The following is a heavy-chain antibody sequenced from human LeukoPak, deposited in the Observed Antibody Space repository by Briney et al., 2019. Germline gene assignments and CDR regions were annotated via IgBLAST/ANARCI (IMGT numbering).Heavy chain of an antibody. CDR3: ARVEVEYSSSCEELGYYFDY. Sequence: ASVKVSCKASGYTFTGYYMHWVRHAPGQGREWMGWINPNSGGTNYAQKFQGRVTMTRDTSISTAYMELSRLRSDDTAVYYCARVEVEYSSSCEELGYYFDYWGQGTLVTVSS. D-gene: IGHD6-6*01. J-gene: IGHJ4*02. V-gene: IGHV1-2*02. CDR1: GYTFTGYY. CDR2: INPNSGGT.